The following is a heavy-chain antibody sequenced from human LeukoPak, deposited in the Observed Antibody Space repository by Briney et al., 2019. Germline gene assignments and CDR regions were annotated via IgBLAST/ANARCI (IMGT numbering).Heavy chain of an antibody. J-gene: IGHJ4*02. Sequence: ASVKVSCKASGYTFTSYDINWVRQATGQGLEWMGWMNPNSGNTGYAQKFQGRVTMTRNTSISTAYMELSSLRSEDTAVYYCAARVGIAAAGRGRNFDYWGQGTLVTVSS. V-gene: IGHV1-8*01. CDR3: AARVGIAAAGRGRNFDY. CDR1: GYTFTSYD. D-gene: IGHD6-13*01. CDR2: MNPNSGNT.